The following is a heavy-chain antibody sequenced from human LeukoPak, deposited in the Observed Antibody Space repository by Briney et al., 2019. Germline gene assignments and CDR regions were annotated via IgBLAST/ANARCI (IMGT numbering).Heavy chain of an antibody. CDR1: GGSISSSGYY. V-gene: IGHV4-39*01. Sequence: PSETLSLTCTVSGGSISSSGYYWGWVRQPPGKGLEWIGSIYYSGSAYYNPSLKSRVTISEDTSKNQFSLKLSSVTAADTAVYYCAARYCSSTTCLFDYWGQGTLVSVSS. CDR2: IYYSGSA. D-gene: IGHD2-2*01. J-gene: IGHJ4*02. CDR3: AARYCSSTTCLFDY.